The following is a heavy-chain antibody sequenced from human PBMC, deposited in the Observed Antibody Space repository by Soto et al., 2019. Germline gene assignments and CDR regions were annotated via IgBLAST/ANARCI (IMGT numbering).Heavy chain of an antibody. CDR3: ATDVVVRGVLDY. J-gene: IGHJ4*02. CDR2: FDPEDGET. CDR1: GYTLTELS. V-gene: IGHV1-24*01. Sequence: ASVKVSCKVSGYTLTELSMHWVRQAPGKGLEWMGGFDPEDGETIYAQKFQGRVAMTEDTSTDTAYMELSSLRSEDTAVYYCATDVVVRGVLDYWGQGTLVTVSS. D-gene: IGHD3-10*01.